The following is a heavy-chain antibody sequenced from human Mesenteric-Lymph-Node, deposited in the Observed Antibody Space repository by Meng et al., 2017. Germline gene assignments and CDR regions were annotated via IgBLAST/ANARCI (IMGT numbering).Heavy chain of an antibody. J-gene: IGHJ6*02. D-gene: IGHD3-10*01. Sequence: GESLKISCQGYGYTFSNYWIGWVRQMPGKGLEWMGIIYPGASESRYSPSLQGQVTISADTSISTVYLEWGSLKASDTALYYCARLMWGRRGVVIWSRDYYAMDVWGQGTTVTVSS. V-gene: IGHV5-51*01. CDR3: ARLMWGRRGVVIWSRDYYAMDV. CDR2: IYPGASES. CDR1: GYTFSNYW.